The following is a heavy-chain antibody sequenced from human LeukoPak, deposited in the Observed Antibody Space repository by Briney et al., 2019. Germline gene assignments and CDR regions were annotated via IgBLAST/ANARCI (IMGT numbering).Heavy chain of an antibody. D-gene: IGHD3-9*01. J-gene: IGHJ4*02. V-gene: IGHV4-39*07. CDR3: ASGLDSDDYDILTGYYFDY. Sequence: SETLSLTCTVSGGSISSSSYYWGWIRQPPGKGLEWIGSIYYSGSTYYNPSLKSRVTISVDTSKNQFSLKLSSVTAADTAVYYCASGLDSDDYDILTGYYFDYWGQGTLVTVSS. CDR2: IYYSGST. CDR1: GGSISSSSYY.